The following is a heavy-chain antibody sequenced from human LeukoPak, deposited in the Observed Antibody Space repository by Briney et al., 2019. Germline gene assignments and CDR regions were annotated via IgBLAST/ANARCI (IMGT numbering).Heavy chain of an antibody. D-gene: IGHD3-16*01. Sequence: GESLKISGKGSEYSFTSYWSGWVHQMPGKGLEWMGIIYPGDSDTRYSPSFPGQVTISADKSISTASLQWSSMKASDTAMYYCARQGPRGDFDYWGQGTLVTVSS. J-gene: IGHJ4*02. CDR1: EYSFTSYW. CDR2: IYPGDSDT. CDR3: ARQGPRGDFDY. V-gene: IGHV5-51*07.